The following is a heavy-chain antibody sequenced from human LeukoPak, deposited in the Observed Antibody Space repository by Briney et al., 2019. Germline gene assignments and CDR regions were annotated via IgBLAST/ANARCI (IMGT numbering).Heavy chain of an antibody. CDR1: GFTFSSYW. D-gene: IGHD6-13*01. Sequence: GGSLRLSCAASGFTFSSYWMHWVRQAPGKGLVWVSLINGQGSSTSYADSVKGRFTISRDNAKNTLYLQMNSLRAEDTAVYYCARTGEQQLVPGGGNWFDPWGQGTLVTVSS. J-gene: IGHJ5*02. V-gene: IGHV3-74*01. CDR3: ARTGEQQLVPGGGNWFDP. CDR2: INGQGSST.